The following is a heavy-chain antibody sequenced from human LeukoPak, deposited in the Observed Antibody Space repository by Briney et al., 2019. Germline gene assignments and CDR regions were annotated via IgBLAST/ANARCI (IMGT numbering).Heavy chain of an antibody. CDR3: ARNKKGDRYTYGHDS. Sequence: PGGSLRLSCAASGFTFSSYEMNWVRQAPGKRPEWVSYVSSSGSILYYADSVRGRFTISRDNAKNSLFLQMNSLRAEDTAVYYCARNKKGDRYTYGHDSWGQGTLVTVSS. V-gene: IGHV3-48*03. CDR2: VSSSGSIL. CDR1: GFTFSSYE. J-gene: IGHJ4*02. D-gene: IGHD5-18*01.